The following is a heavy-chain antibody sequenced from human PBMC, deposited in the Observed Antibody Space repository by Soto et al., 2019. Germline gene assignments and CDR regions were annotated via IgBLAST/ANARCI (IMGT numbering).Heavy chain of an antibody. CDR2: IYWDDDK. Sequence: QITLKESGPPLVKPTQTLTLTCTFSGFSLSTSGVGVGWIRQPPGKALEWLALIYWDDDKRYSPSLKSRLTITKDTSKNQVVLTMTNMDPVDTATYYCAHRPPGLWFGAPHFYGMDVWGQGTTVTVSS. V-gene: IGHV2-5*02. CDR3: AHRPPGLWFGAPHFYGMDV. CDR1: GFSLSTSGVG. J-gene: IGHJ6*02. D-gene: IGHD3-10*01.